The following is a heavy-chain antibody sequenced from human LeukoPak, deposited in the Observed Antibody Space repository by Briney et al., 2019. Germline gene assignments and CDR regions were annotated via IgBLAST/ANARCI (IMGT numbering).Heavy chain of an antibody. V-gene: IGHV3-74*01. Sequence: PGGSLRLSCAASGSSFSSYWMHWVRQAPGKGLVWVSRIDFDGSSTIYADSVRGRFTISRDNAKNTLYLQMDSLRAEDTAVYYCVRDGTATVPFDYWGQGTLVTVSS. D-gene: IGHD1/OR15-1a*01. CDR1: GSSFSSYW. CDR3: VRDGTATVPFDY. J-gene: IGHJ4*02. CDR2: IDFDGSST.